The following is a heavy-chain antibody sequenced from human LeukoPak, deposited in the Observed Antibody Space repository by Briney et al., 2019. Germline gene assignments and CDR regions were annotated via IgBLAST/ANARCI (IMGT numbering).Heavy chain of an antibody. V-gene: IGHV3-9*01. Sequence: PGGSLRLSCAASGFTFDDYAMHWVRQAPGKGLEWVSGISWNSGSIGYADSVKGRFTISRDNAKNSLYLQMNSLRAEDTALYYCEKGGEDYGWALLDVGAKGTRVTVSS. CDR2: ISWNSGSI. J-gene: IGHJ6*04. CDR1: GFTFDDYA. D-gene: IGHD3-10*01. CDR3: EKGGEDYGWALLDV.